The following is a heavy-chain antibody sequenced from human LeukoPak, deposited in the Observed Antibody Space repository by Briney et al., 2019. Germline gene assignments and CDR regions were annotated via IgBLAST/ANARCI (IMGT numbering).Heavy chain of an antibody. CDR1: GGSISSGSYY. Sequence: PSQTLSLTCTVSGGSISSGSYYWSWIRQPAGKGLEWIGRIYTSGSTNYNPSLKSRVTISVDTSKNQFSLKLSSVTAADTAVYYCAGVGWNDENAFDIWGQGTMVTVSS. D-gene: IGHD1-1*01. J-gene: IGHJ3*02. V-gene: IGHV4-61*02. CDR2: IYTSGST. CDR3: AGVGWNDENAFDI.